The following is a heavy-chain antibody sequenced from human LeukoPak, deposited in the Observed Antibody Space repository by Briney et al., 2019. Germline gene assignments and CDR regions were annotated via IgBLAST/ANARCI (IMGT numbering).Heavy chain of an antibody. J-gene: IGHJ4*02. CDR1: GFTFSSYS. Sequence: GGSLRLSCAASGFTFSSYSMNWVRQAPGKGLEWDSSISSSSSYIYYADSVKGRFTISRDNAKNSLYLQMNSLRAEDTAVYYCARGHGIFGVIDYWGQGTLVTVSS. CDR3: ARGHGIFGVIDY. CDR2: ISSSSSYI. V-gene: IGHV3-21*01. D-gene: IGHD3-3*01.